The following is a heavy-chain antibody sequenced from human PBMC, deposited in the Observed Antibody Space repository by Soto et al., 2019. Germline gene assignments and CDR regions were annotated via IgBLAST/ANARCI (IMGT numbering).Heavy chain of an antibody. CDR3: AKGFSGSYYYYYGMDV. Sequence: SLRLSCAASGFTFSSYGMHWVRQAPGKGLEWVAVISYDGSNKYYADSVKGRLTISRDNSKNTLYLQMNSLRAEDTAVYYCAKGFSGSYYYYYGMDVWGQGTTVTVSS. V-gene: IGHV3-30*18. CDR1: GFTFSSYG. CDR2: ISYDGSNK. D-gene: IGHD1-26*01. J-gene: IGHJ6*02.